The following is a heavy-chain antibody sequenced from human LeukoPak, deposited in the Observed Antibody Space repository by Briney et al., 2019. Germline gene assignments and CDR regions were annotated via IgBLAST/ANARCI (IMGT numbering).Heavy chain of an antibody. CDR1: GFTFSSYW. J-gene: IGHJ3*02. Sequence: PGGSLRLSCAASGFTFSSYWMSWVRQAPGKGLEWVANIKQDGSEKYYVDSVKGRFTISRDNAKNSLYLQMNSLRAEDTAVYYCAREAPAASLLDAFDIWGQGTMVTVSS. D-gene: IGHD2-2*01. CDR2: IKQDGSEK. CDR3: AREAPAASLLDAFDI. V-gene: IGHV3-7*01.